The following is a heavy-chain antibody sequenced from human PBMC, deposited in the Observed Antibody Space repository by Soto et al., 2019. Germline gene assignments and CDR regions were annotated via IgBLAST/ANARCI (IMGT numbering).Heavy chain of an antibody. V-gene: IGHV1-3*01. D-gene: IGHD3-10*01. CDR3: ARVARSGGSVPRFDP. CDR2: INAGNGNT. Sequence: ASGKVSCKAFGYTFTAYNIHWLRHAPGQGLEWMGWINAGNGNTRSSRKFQGRVIITRDTSATTAYLEVDSLRSEDTAIYYCARVARSGGSVPRFDPWGQGTLVTVSS. J-gene: IGHJ5*02. CDR1: GYTFTAYN.